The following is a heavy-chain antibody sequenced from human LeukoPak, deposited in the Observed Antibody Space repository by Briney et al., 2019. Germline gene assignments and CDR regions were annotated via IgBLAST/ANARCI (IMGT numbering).Heavy chain of an antibody. CDR3: ARDSSGWSYYYYHMDV. D-gene: IGHD6-19*01. V-gene: IGHV3-30*04. CDR2: ISYDGSNK. Sequence: GGSLRLSCAASAFTFSNYAMHWVRQAPGKGLEWVAVISYDGSNKYYADSVKGRFTISRDNSKNTLYLQMNGLRAEDTAVYYCARDSSGWSYYYYHMDVWGKGTTVTISS. CDR1: AFTFSNYA. J-gene: IGHJ6*03.